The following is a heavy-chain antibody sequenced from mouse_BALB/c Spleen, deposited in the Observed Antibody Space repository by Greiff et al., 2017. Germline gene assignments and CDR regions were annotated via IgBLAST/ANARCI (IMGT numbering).Heavy chain of an antibody. CDR1: GFTFSNYW. CDR2: IRLKSNNYAT. V-gene: IGHV6-6*02. J-gene: IGHJ4*01. D-gene: IGHD2-9*01. Sequence: EVQVVESGGGLVQPGGSMKLSCVASGFTFSNYWMNWVRQSPEKGLEWVAEIRLKSNNYATHYAESVKGRFTISRDDSKSSVYLQMNNLRAEDTGIYYCSGLLWSRDYAMDYWGQGTSVTVSS. CDR3: SGLLWSRDYAMDY.